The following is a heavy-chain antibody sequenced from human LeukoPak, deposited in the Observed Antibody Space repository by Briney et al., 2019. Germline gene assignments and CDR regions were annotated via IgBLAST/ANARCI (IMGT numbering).Heavy chain of an antibody. CDR1: GFIFSDYY. Sequence: PGGSLRLSCAASGFIFSDYYMSWIRQAPGKGLEWVSYITSSGRTIYYADSVKGRFTISRDNAKNSVFLQMNSLRAEDTAVYYCARGPYPVAAVSYYFDYWGQGTLVTVSS. V-gene: IGHV3-11*01. D-gene: IGHD2-15*01. CDR3: ARGPYPVAAVSYYFDY. CDR2: ITSSGRTI. J-gene: IGHJ4*02.